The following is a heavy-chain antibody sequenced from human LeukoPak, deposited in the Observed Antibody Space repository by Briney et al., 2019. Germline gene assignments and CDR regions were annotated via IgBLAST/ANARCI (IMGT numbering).Heavy chain of an antibody. D-gene: IGHD4-23*01. Sequence: ASVKVSCKASGYTFTSYYMHWVRQAPGQGLEWMGIINPSGGSTSYAQKFQGRVTMTRDTSTSTVYMELSGLRSEDTAVYYCARDQATVVMYYYYGLDVWGQGTTVTVSS. CDR3: ARDQATVVMYYYYGLDV. CDR1: GYTFTSYY. V-gene: IGHV1-46*01. J-gene: IGHJ6*02. CDR2: INPSGGST.